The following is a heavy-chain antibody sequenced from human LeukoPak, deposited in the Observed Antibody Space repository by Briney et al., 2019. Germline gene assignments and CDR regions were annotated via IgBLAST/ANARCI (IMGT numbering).Heavy chain of an antibody. Sequence: ASVKVSCKASGYTFTSYGISWVRQAPGQGLEWMGWISAYNGNTNYAQKLQGRVTMTTDTSTSTAYVELRSLRSDDTAVYYCARARPQLRYFDWLIDYWGQGTLVTVSS. CDR3: ARARPQLRYFDWLIDY. J-gene: IGHJ4*02. CDR1: GYTFTSYG. CDR2: ISAYNGNT. V-gene: IGHV1-18*01. D-gene: IGHD3-9*01.